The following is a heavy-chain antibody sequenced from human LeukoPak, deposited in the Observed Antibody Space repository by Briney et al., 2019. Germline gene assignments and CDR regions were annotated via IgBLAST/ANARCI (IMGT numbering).Heavy chain of an antibody. V-gene: IGHV4-38-2*02. J-gene: IGHJ3*02. CDR3: AEGADLWTFDI. D-gene: IGHD1-1*01. Sequence: SETLSLTCTVSGYSISSGYYWGWIRQPPGKGLEWIGSIYHSGSTYYNPSLKSRVTISVDKSKNQFSLKLSSVTAADTAVYYCAEGADLWTFDIWGQGTMVTVSS. CDR1: GYSISSGYY. CDR2: IYHSGST.